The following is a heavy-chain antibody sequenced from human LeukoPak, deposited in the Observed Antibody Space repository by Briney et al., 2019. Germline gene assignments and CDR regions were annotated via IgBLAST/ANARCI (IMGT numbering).Heavy chain of an antibody. CDR2: IYYSGST. V-gene: IGHV4-39*01. CDR1: GASISNARYY. D-gene: IGHD6-19*01. Sequence: PSETLSLTCAVSGASISNARYYWGWVRQPRGKGLEWIGSIYYSGSTNYNPSLKSRVTISVDTSKRQFSLKVSAVTAADTAVYYCARHYTPYTSGWNVGLDYWGQGTLVIASS. J-gene: IGHJ4*02. CDR3: ARHYTPYTSGWNVGLDY.